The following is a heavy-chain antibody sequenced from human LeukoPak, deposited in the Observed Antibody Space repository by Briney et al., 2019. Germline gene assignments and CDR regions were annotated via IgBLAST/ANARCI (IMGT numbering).Heavy chain of an antibody. CDR3: ARGGRWPDAFDI. D-gene: IGHD4-23*01. CDR1: GVSISSGDYY. V-gene: IGHV4-30-4*01. Sequence: PSQTLSLTCTVSGVSISSGDYYWSWIRQPPGKGLEWIGYIYYSGSTYYNPSLKSRVTISVDTSKNQFSLKLSSVTAADTAVYYCARGGRWPDAFDIWGQGTMVTVSS. J-gene: IGHJ3*02. CDR2: IYYSGST.